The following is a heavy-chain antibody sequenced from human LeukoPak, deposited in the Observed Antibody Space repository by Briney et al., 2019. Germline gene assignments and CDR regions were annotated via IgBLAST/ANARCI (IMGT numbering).Heavy chain of an antibody. CDR3: ARAQTPPPYCSGGSCYTLGPYYFDY. CDR1: GYTFTSYG. J-gene: IGHJ4*02. CDR2: ISAYNGNT. V-gene: IGHV1-18*01. Sequence: ASVTVSCKASGYTFTSYGISWVRQAPGQGLEWMGWISAYNGNTNYAQRLQGRVAMTTDTSTSTAYMELRSLRSDDTAVYYCARAQTPPPYCSGGSCYTLGPYYFDYWGQGTLVTVSS. D-gene: IGHD2-15*01.